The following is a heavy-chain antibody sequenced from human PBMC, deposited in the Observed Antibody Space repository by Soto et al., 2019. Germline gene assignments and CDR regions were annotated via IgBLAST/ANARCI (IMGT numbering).Heavy chain of an antibody. D-gene: IGHD3-16*01. CDR1: GFTFSNAW. CDR2: IKSKTDGGTT. V-gene: IGHV3-15*01. Sequence: EVQLVESGGGLVKPGGSLRLSCEASGFTFSNAWMSWVRQAXGKGLEXXGRIKSKTDGGTTDYAAPVKGRFTISRDDSKNTLYLQMNSLKTEDTAVYYXTTAPYXXGNYEKNFWGQGTLVTVSS. J-gene: IGHJ4*02. CDR3: TTAPYXXGNYEKNF.